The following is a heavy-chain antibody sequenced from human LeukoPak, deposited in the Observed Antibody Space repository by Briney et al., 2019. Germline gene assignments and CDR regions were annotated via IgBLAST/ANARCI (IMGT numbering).Heavy chain of an antibody. Sequence: ASVKVSCKASGYIFTGYYMHWVRQAPGQGLEWMGWINPNSGGTNYAQKFQGRVTMTRDTSISTAYMELSRLRSDDTAVYYCARDPTVTTQFDYWGQGTLVTVSS. J-gene: IGHJ4*02. D-gene: IGHD4-11*01. CDR2: INPNSGGT. CDR3: ARDPTVTTQFDY. CDR1: GYIFTGYY. V-gene: IGHV1-2*02.